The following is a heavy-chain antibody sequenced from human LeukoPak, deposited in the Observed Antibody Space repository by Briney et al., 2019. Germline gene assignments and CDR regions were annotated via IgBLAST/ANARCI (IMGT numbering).Heavy chain of an antibody. V-gene: IGHV4-34*01. D-gene: IGHD5-24*01. CDR1: GGSFSGYY. CDR3: ARGGYWLQD. CDR2: INHSGST. Sequence: SETLSLTCAVYGGSFSGYYWSWVRQPPGKGLEWIGEINHSGSTNYNPSLKSRVTISVDTSKNQFSLKLSSVTAADTAVYYCARGGYWLQDWGQGTLVTVSS. J-gene: IGHJ4*02.